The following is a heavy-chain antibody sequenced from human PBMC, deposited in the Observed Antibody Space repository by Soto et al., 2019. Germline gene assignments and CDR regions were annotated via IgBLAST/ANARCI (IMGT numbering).Heavy chain of an antibody. CDR1: GFTFSSYA. CDR2: ISYDGSNK. V-gene: IGHV3-30-3*01. D-gene: IGHD1-26*01. CDR3: AHSGSYYTGVYYFDY. J-gene: IGHJ4*02. Sequence: GGSLRLSCAASGFTFSSYAMHWVRQAPGKGLEWVAVISYDGSNKYYADSVKGRFTISRDNSKNTLYLQMNSLRAEDTAVYYCAHSGSYYTGVYYFDYWGQGTLVTVSS.